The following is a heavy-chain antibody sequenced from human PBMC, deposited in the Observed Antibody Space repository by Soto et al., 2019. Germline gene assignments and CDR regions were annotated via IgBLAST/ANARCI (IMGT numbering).Heavy chain of an antibody. CDR3: AGFPGIAVAGTPW. D-gene: IGHD6-19*01. Sequence: QVQLQESGPGLVKPSETLSLTCTVSGGSISSYYWSWIRQPPGKGLEWIGYIYYSGSTNYNPSLKSRVTISVDTSKNQFSLKLSSVTAADTAVYYCAGFPGIAVAGTPWWGQGTLVTVSS. CDR1: GGSISSYY. CDR2: IYYSGST. J-gene: IGHJ4*02. V-gene: IGHV4-59*01.